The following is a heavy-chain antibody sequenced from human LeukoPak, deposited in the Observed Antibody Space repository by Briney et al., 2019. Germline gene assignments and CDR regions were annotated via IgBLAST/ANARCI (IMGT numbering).Heavy chain of an antibody. J-gene: IGHJ5*02. D-gene: IGHD3-16*01. CDR1: GGSFSGYY. CDR2: INHSGST. V-gene: IGHV4-34*01. Sequence: SETLSLTCAVYGGSFSGYYWSWIRQPPGKGLEWIGEINHSGSTNYNPSLKSRVTISVDTSKNQLSLKLSSVTAADTAVYYCARGLAMIGPWGQGTLVTVSS. CDR3: ARGLAMIGP.